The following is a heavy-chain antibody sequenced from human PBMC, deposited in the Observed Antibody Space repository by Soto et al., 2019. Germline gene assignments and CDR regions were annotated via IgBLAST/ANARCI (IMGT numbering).Heavy chain of an antibody. CDR2: ISGSGGST. V-gene: IGHV3-23*01. D-gene: IGHD6-13*01. J-gene: IGHJ6*02. CDR3: AKQGDRSSWKFYYYGMDV. Sequence: GGSLRLSCAASGFTFSSYAMSWVRQAPGKGLEWVSAISGSGGSTYYADSVKGRFTISRDNSKNTLYLQMNSLRAEDTAVYYCAKQGDRSSWKFYYYGMDVWGQGTTVTVSS. CDR1: GFTFSSYA.